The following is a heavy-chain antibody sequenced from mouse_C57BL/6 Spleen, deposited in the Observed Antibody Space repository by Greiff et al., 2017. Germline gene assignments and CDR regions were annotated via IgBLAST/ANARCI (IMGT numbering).Heavy chain of an antibody. V-gene: IGHV1-80*01. CDR2: IYPGDGDT. Sequence: QVQLQQSGAELVKPGASVKISCKASGYAFSSYWMNWVKQRPGKGLEWIGQIYPGDGDTNYNGKFKGKATLTADKSSSTAYLQLSSLTSEDSAVYFCARKTELGQGDYFDYGGQGTTLTVSS. J-gene: IGHJ2*01. D-gene: IGHD4-1*01. CDR1: GYAFSSYW. CDR3: ARKTELGQGDYFDY.